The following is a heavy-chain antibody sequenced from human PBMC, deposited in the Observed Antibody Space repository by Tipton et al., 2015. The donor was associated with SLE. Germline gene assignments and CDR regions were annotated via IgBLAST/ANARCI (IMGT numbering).Heavy chain of an antibody. D-gene: IGHD6-13*01. CDR1: GGSISSSSYY. J-gene: IGHJ4*02. CDR2: VYFSWST. CDR3: ARPYSSSWYSFDY. V-gene: IGHV4-39*07. Sequence: TLSLTCTVSGGSISSSSYYWGWIRQPPGKGLEWIGGVYFSWSTYYNPSLKSRVTISVDTSKNQFSLKLSSVTAADTAVYYCARPYSSSWYSFDYWGQGTLVAVSS.